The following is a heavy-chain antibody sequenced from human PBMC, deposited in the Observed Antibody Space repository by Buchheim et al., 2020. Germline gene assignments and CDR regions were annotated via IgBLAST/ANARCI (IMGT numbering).Heavy chain of an antibody. CDR2: IVVGSGNT. CDR3: AARTHGGIGEDRSVSAFGI. CDR1: GFTFTSSA. J-gene: IGHJ3*02. Sequence: QMQLVQSGPEVKKPGTSVKVSCKASGFTFTSSAVQWVRQPRGQRLEWIGCIVVGSGNTNYAQKFQERVTITRAMSTSPAYMELSSLRSEDTGVYYCAARTHGGIGEDRSVSAFGIWGQGT. D-gene: IGHD1-26*01. V-gene: IGHV1-58*01.